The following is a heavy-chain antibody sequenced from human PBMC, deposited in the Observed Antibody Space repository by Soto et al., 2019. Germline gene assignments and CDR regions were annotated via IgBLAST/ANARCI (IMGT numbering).Heavy chain of an antibody. CDR2: IYHTGGSP. D-gene: IGHD5-18*01. CDR3: ARRYNYGYLFDY. V-gene: IGHV4-59*08. CDR1: GDSLSSYY. J-gene: IGHJ4*02. Sequence: PSETLSLTCTFSGDSLSSYYWIWIRQPPGKGLEWIGYIYHTGGSPNYNPSLKSRVTMSVDTSQNQFFLKLRSVTAADTAVYFCARRYNYGYLFDYWGLGTLVTVSS.